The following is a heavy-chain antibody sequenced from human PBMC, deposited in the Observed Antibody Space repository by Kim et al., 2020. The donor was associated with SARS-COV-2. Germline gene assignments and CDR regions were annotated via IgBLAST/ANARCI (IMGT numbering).Heavy chain of an antibody. D-gene: IGHD3-22*01. CDR1: GFTFSNYW. J-gene: IGHJ4*02. CDR2: IKEDGSDK. Sequence: GGSLRLSCAASGFTFSNYWMTWVRQAPGKGLEWVANIKEDGSDKYYEDSVRGRFIISRDNAKNLLYLQMNSLRAEDTAVYYCARDHVSGYYPYWGQGTLV. V-gene: IGHV3-7*01. CDR3: ARDHVSGYYPY.